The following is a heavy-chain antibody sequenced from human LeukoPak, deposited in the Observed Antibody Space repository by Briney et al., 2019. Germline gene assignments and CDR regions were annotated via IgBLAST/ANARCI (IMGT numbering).Heavy chain of an antibody. Sequence: PGGSLRLSCAASGFTFSSYAMSWVRQAPGKGLEWVSIISGSGGSTNYADSVKGRFTISRDNSKNTLYLQMNSLRAEGTAVYYCAKPYYGSGSYYGFNYYAFDYWGQGTLVTVSS. CDR3: AKPYYGSGSYYGFNYYAFDY. J-gene: IGHJ4*02. V-gene: IGHV3-23*01. CDR2: ISGSGGST. D-gene: IGHD3-10*01. CDR1: GFTFSSYA.